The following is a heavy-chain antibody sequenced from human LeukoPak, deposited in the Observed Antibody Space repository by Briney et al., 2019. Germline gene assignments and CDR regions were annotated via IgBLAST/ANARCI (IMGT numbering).Heavy chain of an antibody. V-gene: IGHV3-30*04. J-gene: IGHJ4*02. D-gene: IGHD6-19*01. Sequence: GGSLRLSCAASGFTFSSYAMYWVRQAPGKGLQWVATILYDGSNKYYVDSVEGRFTISRDNSKNTLYLQMNSLRAEDTAVYYCALNRGSGWYFHYWGQGTLVTVSS. CDR2: ILYDGSNK. CDR3: ALNRGSGWYFHY. CDR1: GFTFSSYA.